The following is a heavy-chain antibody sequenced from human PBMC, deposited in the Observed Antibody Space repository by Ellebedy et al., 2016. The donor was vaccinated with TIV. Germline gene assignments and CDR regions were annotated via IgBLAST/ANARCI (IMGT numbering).Heavy chain of an antibody. CDR3: AIEDIVVVPAAMRVLDY. CDR1: GGTFSSYA. Sequence: SVKVSCXASGGTFSSYAISWVRQAPGQGLEWMGGIIPIFGTANYAQKFQGRVTITADESTSTAYMELSSLRSDDTAVYYCAIEDIVVVPAAMRVLDYWGQGTLVTVSS. D-gene: IGHD2-2*01. CDR2: IIPIFGTA. J-gene: IGHJ4*02. V-gene: IGHV1-69*13.